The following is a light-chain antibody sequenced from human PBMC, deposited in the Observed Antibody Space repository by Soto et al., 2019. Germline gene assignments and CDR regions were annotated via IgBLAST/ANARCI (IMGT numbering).Light chain of an antibody. J-gene: IGKJ1*01. CDR3: QQYNNYSLT. CDR1: QSIRRG. Sequence: DNPMTQPPPPLSASVGDSVTITCRASQSIRRGLAWYQQNPGKAPKLLIYGASELESGVPASFSGSGSETDFTLTISSLQPEDFATYYCQQYNNYSLTFGQGTKVDI. CDR2: GAS. V-gene: IGKV1-5*01.